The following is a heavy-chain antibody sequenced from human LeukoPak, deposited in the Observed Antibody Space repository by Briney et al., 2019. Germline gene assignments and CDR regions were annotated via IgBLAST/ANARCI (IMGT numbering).Heavy chain of an antibody. V-gene: IGHV3-9*01. D-gene: IGHD3-22*01. Sequence: PGRSLRLSCAASGFTFDDYAMHWVRQAPGKGLEWVSGISWNSGSIGYADSVKGRFTISRDNAKNSLYLQMNSLRAEDTALYYCAKGYDYDSSGYLDYWGQGTLVTVSS. CDR3: AKGYDYDSSGYLDY. CDR2: ISWNSGSI. J-gene: IGHJ4*02. CDR1: GFTFDDYA.